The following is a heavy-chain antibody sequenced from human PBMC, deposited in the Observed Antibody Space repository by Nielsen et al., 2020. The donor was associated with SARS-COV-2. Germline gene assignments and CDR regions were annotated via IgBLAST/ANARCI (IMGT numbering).Heavy chain of an antibody. V-gene: IGHV7-4-1*02. CDR3: ARAAPGSSWYYYGMDV. J-gene: IGHJ6*02. CDR1: GYTFTSYA. CDR2: INTNTGNP. Sequence: ASVKVSCKASGYTFTSYAMNWVRQAPGQGLEWVGWINTNTGNPTYAQGFTGRFVFSLDTSVSTAYLQISSLKAEDTAVYYCARAAPGSSWYYYGMDVWGQGTTVTVSS. D-gene: IGHD6-13*01.